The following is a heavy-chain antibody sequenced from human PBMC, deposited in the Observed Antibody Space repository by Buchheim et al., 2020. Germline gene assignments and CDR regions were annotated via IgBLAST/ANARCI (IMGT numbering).Heavy chain of an antibody. V-gene: IGHV3-72*01. D-gene: IGHD1-14*01. CDR2: IRTKSKTYTT. J-gene: IGHJ4*02. CDR3: VRYVLEEPRRYSDS. Sequence: EVQLVESGGGLVQPGGSLRLSCAASGFTFSDHYMDWVRQAPGKGLEWVGRIRTKSKTYTTEYAASVKGRFTVSRDDSKKSLYLQMDSLKTEDTAMYYCVRYVLEEPRRYSDSWGQG. CDR1: GFTFSDHY.